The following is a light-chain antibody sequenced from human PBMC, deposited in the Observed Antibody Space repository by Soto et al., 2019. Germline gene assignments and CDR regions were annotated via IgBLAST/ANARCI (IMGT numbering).Light chain of an antibody. CDR1: SSDVGTYNQ. CDR2: DVS. V-gene: IGLV2-14*01. Sequence: QSALTQPASVSGSPGQSITISCAGSSSDVGTYNQVSWYQQHAGKVPKLMIYDVSNRPSGISDRFSGSKSVNTASLTISGLQAEDEADYYCSSYTSSSTVVFGGGTQLTVL. CDR3: SSYTSSSTVV. J-gene: IGLJ2*01.